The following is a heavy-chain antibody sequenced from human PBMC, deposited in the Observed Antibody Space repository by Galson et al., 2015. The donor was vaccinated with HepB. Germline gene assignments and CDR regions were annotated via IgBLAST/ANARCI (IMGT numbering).Heavy chain of an antibody. V-gene: IGHV3-30-3*01. CDR1: GLTFSSYA. CDR3: ARDRQLGSRGYFDY. CDR2: ISYDGSNK. Sequence: SLRLSCAASGLTFSSYAMHWVRQAPGKGLEWVAVISYDGSNKYYADSVKGRFTISRDNSKNTLYLQMNSLRAKDTAVYYCARDRQLGSRGYFDYWGQGTLVTVSS. D-gene: IGHD7-27*01. J-gene: IGHJ4*02.